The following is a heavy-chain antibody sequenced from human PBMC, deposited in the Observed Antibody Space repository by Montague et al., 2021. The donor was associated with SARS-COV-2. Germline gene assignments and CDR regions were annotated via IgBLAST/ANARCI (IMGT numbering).Heavy chain of an antibody. CDR3: DLPTAGARFDP. Sequence: SETLSLTCAVYGGSISSSNWWSWVRQPPGKGLEWIGDIYHSGSTNYNPSHKSRVTISLYKSKNHFSLKLTSVTAADTAVYYCDLPTAGARFDPWGQGTTVTVSS. V-gene: IGHV4-4*02. D-gene: IGHD2-2*01. J-gene: IGHJ5*01. CDR1: GGSISSSNW. CDR2: IYHSGST.